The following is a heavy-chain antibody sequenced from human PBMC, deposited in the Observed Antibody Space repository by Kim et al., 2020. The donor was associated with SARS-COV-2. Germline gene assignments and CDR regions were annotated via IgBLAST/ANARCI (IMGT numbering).Heavy chain of an antibody. CDR1: GYTFTSYA. Sequence: ASVKVSCKASGYTFTSYAMHWVRQAPGQRLEWMGWINAGNGNTKYSQKFQGRVTITRDTSASTAYMELSSLRSEDTAVYYCAREGRLFSYYYYYGMDVWGQGTTVTVSS. CDR3: AREGRLFSYYYYYGMDV. J-gene: IGHJ6*02. D-gene: IGHD2-15*01. V-gene: IGHV1-3*01. CDR2: INAGNGNT.